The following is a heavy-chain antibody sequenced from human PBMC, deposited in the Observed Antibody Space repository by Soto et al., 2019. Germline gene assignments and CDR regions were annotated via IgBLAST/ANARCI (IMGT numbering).Heavy chain of an antibody. Sequence: ASVKVSCKASGYTFTSYGISWVRQAPGQRLEWVGWISAYNGNTNYAQKLQGRVTMTTDTSTSTAYMELRSLRSDDTAVYYCTTITPYYYDSSGYPPPNYGMDVWGQGTTVTVSS. V-gene: IGHV1-18*01. J-gene: IGHJ6*02. CDR1: GYTFTSYG. CDR3: TTITPYYYDSSGYPPPNYGMDV. CDR2: ISAYNGNT. D-gene: IGHD3-22*01.